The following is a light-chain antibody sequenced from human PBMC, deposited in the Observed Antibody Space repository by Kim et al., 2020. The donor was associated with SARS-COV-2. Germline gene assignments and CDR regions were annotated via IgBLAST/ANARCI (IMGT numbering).Light chain of an antibody. CDR1: SLRSYY. CDR2: GKN. Sequence: ALGQTVRITSQGVSLRSYYASWYQQKPGQAPVLVIYGKNNRPSGIPDRFSGSSSGNTASLTITGAQAEDEADYYCNSRDSSDNHLVFGGGTQLTVL. V-gene: IGLV3-19*01. CDR3: NSRDSSDNHLV. J-gene: IGLJ3*02.